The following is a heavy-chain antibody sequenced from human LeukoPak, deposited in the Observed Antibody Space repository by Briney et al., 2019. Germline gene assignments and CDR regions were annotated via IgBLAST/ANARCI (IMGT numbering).Heavy chain of an antibody. CDR2: INHSGST. CDR3: ASSLGYYGSGSSWFDP. V-gene: IGHV4-34*01. Sequence: SETLSLTCAVYGGSFSGYYWSWIRQPPGKGLEWIGEINHSGSTNYNPSLKSRVTISVDTSKNQFSLKLSSVTAADTAVYYCASSLGYYGSGSSWFDPWGQGTLVTVSS. D-gene: IGHD3-10*01. J-gene: IGHJ5*02. CDR1: GGSFSGYY.